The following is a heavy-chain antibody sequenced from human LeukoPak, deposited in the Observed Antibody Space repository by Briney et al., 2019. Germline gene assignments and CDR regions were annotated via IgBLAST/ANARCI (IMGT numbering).Heavy chain of an antibody. Sequence: SETLSLTCAVYGGSFSGYYWSWIRQPPGKGLEWIGEINHSGSTNYNPSLKSRVTISVDTSKNQFSLKLSSVTAADTAVYYCAGSWFYRDYFEYWGQGTLVTVSS. CDR1: GGSFSGYY. CDR2: INHSGST. J-gene: IGHJ4*02. V-gene: IGHV4-34*01. CDR3: AGSWFYRDYFEY. D-gene: IGHD3-10*01.